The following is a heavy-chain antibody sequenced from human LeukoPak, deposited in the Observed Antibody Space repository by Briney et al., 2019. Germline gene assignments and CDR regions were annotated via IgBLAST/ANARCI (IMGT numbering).Heavy chain of an antibody. J-gene: IGHJ3*02. CDR2: IGTTADT. CDR1: GFTFSTYD. Sequence: GGSLRLSCAASGFTFSTYDMHWVRQATGKPLEWVSGIGTTADTYYSGSVQGRVAVSREDAKNSLYLQMSSLGAGDTAVYYCARGRWYARTGFYPSDLFDIWGQGKQVTVSS. D-gene: IGHD3-9*01. CDR3: ARGRWYARTGFYPSDLFDI. V-gene: IGHV3-13*01.